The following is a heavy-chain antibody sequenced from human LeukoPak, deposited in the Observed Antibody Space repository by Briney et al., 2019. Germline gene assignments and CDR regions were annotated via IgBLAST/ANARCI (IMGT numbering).Heavy chain of an antibody. Sequence: PSETLSLTCTVSGGSISSHYWSWIRQPPGKGLEWIGYIYYSGSTNYNPSLKSRVTISVDTSKNQFSLKLSSVTAADTAVYYCARDDYGQFGYWGQGTLVTVSS. CDR3: ARDDYGQFGY. V-gene: IGHV4-59*11. CDR1: GGSISSHY. CDR2: IYYSGST. D-gene: IGHD3-16*01. J-gene: IGHJ4*02.